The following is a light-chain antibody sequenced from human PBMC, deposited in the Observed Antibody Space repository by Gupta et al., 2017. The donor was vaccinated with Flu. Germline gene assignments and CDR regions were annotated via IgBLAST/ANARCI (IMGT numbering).Light chain of an antibody. Sequence: GLSVTISCTGTSSDVGAYSYVSWYQQHPGKAPKLIIYEVNKRPSGVPDRFSGSKSGNTASLTASGLLAEDEADYYCCSYGGSKFFGGGTKLTVL. J-gene: IGLJ2*01. CDR3: CSYGGSKF. CDR2: EVN. V-gene: IGLV2-8*01. CDR1: SSDVGAYSY.